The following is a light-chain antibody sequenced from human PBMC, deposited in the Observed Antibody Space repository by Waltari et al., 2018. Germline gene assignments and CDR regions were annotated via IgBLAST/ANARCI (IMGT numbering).Light chain of an antibody. CDR3: ATWDDTLSGPRV. CDR2: RNY. Sequence: QSVLTQPPSVSGTPGQRVTIPCSGTTSHLGSNSVYWYQQLPGTAPKLLIYRNYQRPSGVPTRFSGSRSGTSASLAISGLQSEDEADYYCATWDDTLSGPRVFGGGTRLTVL. J-gene: IGLJ3*02. V-gene: IGLV1-47*01. CDR1: TSHLGSNS.